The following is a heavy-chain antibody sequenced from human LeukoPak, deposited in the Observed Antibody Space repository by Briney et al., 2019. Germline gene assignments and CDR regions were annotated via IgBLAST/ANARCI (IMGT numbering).Heavy chain of an antibody. CDR1: GFSLSSSGVG. CDR3: AHGRYTGWSFYYFDH. D-gene: IGHD6-19*01. Sequence: SGPTLVKPTQTLTLTCTFSGFSLSSSGVGVGWIRQPPGKALEWLALIYWDDDKRYSPSLKDRLTVTKDTSNNQVVLTMTNVDPVDTATYYCAHGRYTGWSFYYFDHWGQGTLFTVSS. J-gene: IGHJ4*02. V-gene: IGHV2-5*02. CDR2: IYWDDDK.